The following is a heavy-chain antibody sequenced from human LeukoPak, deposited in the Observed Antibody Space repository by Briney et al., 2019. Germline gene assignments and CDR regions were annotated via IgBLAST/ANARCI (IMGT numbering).Heavy chain of an antibody. Sequence: GGSLRLSCAASGFTFSSDAMSWVRQAPGKGMEWVSAISGSGGSTYYADSVKGRSTISRDNSKNTLYLQMNSLRAEDTAVYYCAKDGGPGGYSYGFLGYWGQGTLVTVSS. CDR1: GFTFSSDA. CDR2: ISGSGGST. CDR3: AKDGGPGGYSYGFLGY. D-gene: IGHD5-18*01. J-gene: IGHJ4*02. V-gene: IGHV3-23*01.